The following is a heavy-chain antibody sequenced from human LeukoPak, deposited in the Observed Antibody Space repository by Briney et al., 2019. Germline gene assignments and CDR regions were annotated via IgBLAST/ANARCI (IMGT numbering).Heavy chain of an antibody. J-gene: IGHJ5*02. V-gene: IGHV4-34*01. CDR2: INHSGST. CDR3: AREGTVRWFDP. D-gene: IGHD1-14*01. CDR1: GGSFSGYY. Sequence: SETLSLTCAVYGGSFSGYYWSWIRQPPGKGLEWIGEINHSGSTNYNPSLKSRVTMSVDTSKNEFSLKLSSVTAADTAIFYCAREGTVRWFDPWGQGTLVTVSS.